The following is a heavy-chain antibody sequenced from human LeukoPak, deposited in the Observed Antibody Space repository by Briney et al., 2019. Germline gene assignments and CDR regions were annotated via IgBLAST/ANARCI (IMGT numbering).Heavy chain of an antibody. CDR2: INHSGST. CDR1: GGSISIYY. J-gene: IGHJ4*02. D-gene: IGHD1-26*01. CDR3: ARVGYSGSYPLDY. V-gene: IGHV4-34*01. Sequence: SETLSLTCTVSGGSISIYYWSWTRQPPGKGLEWIGEINHSGSTNYNPSLKSRVTISVDTSKNQFSLKLSSVTAADTAVYYCARVGYSGSYPLDYWGQGTLVTVSS.